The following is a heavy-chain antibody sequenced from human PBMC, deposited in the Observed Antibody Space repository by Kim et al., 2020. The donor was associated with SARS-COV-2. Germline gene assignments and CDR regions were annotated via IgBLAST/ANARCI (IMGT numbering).Heavy chain of an antibody. J-gene: IGHJ6*02. CDR3: AREPRYYYGSGTPYGMDV. Sequence: SETLSLTCTVSGGSISSYYWSWIRQPPGKGLEWIGYIYYSGSTNYNPSLKSRVTISVDTSKNQFSLKLSSVTAADTAVYYCAREPRYYYGSGTPYGMDVWGQGTTVTVSS. V-gene: IGHV4-59*01. CDR2: IYYSGST. CDR1: GGSISSYY. D-gene: IGHD3-10*01.